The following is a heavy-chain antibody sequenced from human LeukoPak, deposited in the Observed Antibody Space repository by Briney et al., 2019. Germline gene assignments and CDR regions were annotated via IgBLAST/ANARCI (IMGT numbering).Heavy chain of an antibody. J-gene: IGHJ5*02. Sequence: GGSLRPSCAASGFTFSDYYMTWIRQAPGRGLEWISYINGSSSDTKYADSVKGRFTISRDNAKNSLYLLMNSLRAEDTAVYYCARRGTTYCTVDSCHPNWFDPWGQGTLVTVSS. CDR2: INGSSSDT. D-gene: IGHD2-15*01. V-gene: IGHV3-11*03. CDR3: ARRGTTYCTVDSCHPNWFDP. CDR1: GFTFSDYY.